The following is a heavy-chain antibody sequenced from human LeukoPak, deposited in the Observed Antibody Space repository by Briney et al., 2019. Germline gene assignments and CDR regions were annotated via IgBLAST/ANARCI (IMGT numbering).Heavy chain of an antibody. CDR1: GFTFSSYA. Sequence: GGSLRLSCAASGFTFSSYAMSWVRQAPGEGLEWVTAISGSGGRTYYADSVKGRFNISRDKSKNTVYMQMNSLRAEDTAVYYCAKEEQGYCSGGSCYSDGYWGQGTLVTVSS. CDR2: ISGSGGRT. J-gene: IGHJ4*02. D-gene: IGHD2-15*01. CDR3: AKEEQGYCSGGSCYSDGY. V-gene: IGHV3-23*01.